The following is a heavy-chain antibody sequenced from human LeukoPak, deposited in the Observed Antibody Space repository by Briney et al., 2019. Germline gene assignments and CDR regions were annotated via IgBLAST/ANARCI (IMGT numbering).Heavy chain of an antibody. D-gene: IGHD6-13*01. V-gene: IGHV1-2*02. Sequence: ASVKVSCKASGYTFTGYYMHWVRQAPGQGLEWMGWINPNSGGTNYAQKFQGRVTMTRDTSISTAYMELSRLRSDDTAVYYCARGIGQIAAAGTAYWYFDLWGRGTLVTVSS. J-gene: IGHJ2*01. CDR2: INPNSGGT. CDR1: GYTFTGYY. CDR3: ARGIGQIAAAGTAYWYFDL.